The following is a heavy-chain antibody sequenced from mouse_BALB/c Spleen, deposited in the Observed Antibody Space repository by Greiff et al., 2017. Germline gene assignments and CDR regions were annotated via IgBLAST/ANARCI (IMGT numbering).Heavy chain of an antibody. Sequence: VQLQQSGAELVKPGASMKLSCKASGYTFTSYYMYWVKQRPGQGLEWIGEINPSNGGTNFNEKFKSKATLTVDKSSSTAYMQLSSLTSEDSAVYYCTRGDYYGSSIYYAMDYWGQGTSVTVSS. CDR2: INPSNGGT. J-gene: IGHJ4*01. CDR1: GYTFTSYY. CDR3: TRGDYYGSSIYYAMDY. D-gene: IGHD1-1*01. V-gene: IGHV1S81*02.